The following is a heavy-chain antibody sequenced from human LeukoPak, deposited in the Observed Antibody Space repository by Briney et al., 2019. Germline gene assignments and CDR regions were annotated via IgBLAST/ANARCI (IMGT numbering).Heavy chain of an antibody. V-gene: IGHV3-73*01. CDR2: IRSKANSYAT. Sequence: PGGSLRLSCAASGFTFSGSSMHWVRQASGKGLEWVGRIRSKANSYATAYAASVKGRLTISRDDSKHTAYLQMNSLKTEDTAVYYCTRQNYYDSSGSYWGQGTLVTVSS. D-gene: IGHD3-22*01. J-gene: IGHJ4*02. CDR1: GFTFSGSS. CDR3: TRQNYYDSSGSY.